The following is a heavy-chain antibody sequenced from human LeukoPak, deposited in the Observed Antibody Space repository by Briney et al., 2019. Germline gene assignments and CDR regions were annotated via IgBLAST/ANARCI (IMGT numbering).Heavy chain of an antibody. D-gene: IGHD3-22*01. V-gene: IGHV3-9*01. CDR3: ARDRAYYYDSSGFDY. CDR1: GFTFSTYW. CDR2: ISWNSGSI. J-gene: IGHJ4*02. Sequence: HTGGSLRLSCAASGFTFSTYWMTWVRQAPGKGLEWVSGISWNSGSIGYADSVKGRFTISRDNAKNSLYLQMNSLRAEDTALYYCARDRAYYYDSSGFDYWGQGTLVAVSS.